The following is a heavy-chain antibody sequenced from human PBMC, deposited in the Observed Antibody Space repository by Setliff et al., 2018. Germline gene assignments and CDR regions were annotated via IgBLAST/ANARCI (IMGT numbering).Heavy chain of an antibody. Sequence: PSETLSLTCAVSGYSISSGYYWGWIRQPPGKGLEWIGYIYYSGSTNYNPSLESRVVISVDSSKKRFSLKVSSVTAADTAVYYCARAIVVVPPNALKVYFDHWGPGVQVTVSS. CDR1: GYSISSGYY. CDR3: ARAIVVVPPNALKVYFDH. CDR2: IYYSGST. V-gene: IGHV4-38-2*01. D-gene: IGHD2-2*01. J-gene: IGHJ4*02.